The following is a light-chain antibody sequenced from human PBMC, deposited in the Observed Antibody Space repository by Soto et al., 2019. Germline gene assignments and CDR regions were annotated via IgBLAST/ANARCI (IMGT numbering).Light chain of an antibody. CDR1: QSITNN. Sequence: ETVMTQSPATLSVSPGERATLSCRASQSITNNLAWYQHKVGQAPRLLIYGASTRATGIPARFSGSGSGTEFTLTITSLQSEDFAVYYCQQYHNWPRTFGQGTQVEIK. V-gene: IGKV3-15*01. CDR3: QQYHNWPRT. CDR2: GAS. J-gene: IGKJ1*01.